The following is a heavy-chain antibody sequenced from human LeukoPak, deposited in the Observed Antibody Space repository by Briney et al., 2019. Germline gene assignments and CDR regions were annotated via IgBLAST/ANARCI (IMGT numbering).Heavy chain of an antibody. J-gene: IGHJ5*02. CDR1: GFTFSSYW. V-gene: IGHV3-74*01. Sequence: GGSLRLSCAASGFTFSSYWMHWVRQAPGKGLVWVSRINPDGSSTTYADSVKGRFTISRDNAKNTLYLQMNSLRVEDTAVYYCARGRGSPEWFDPWGQGTLVTVSS. CDR3: ARGRGSPEWFDP. CDR2: INPDGSST. D-gene: IGHD1-14*01.